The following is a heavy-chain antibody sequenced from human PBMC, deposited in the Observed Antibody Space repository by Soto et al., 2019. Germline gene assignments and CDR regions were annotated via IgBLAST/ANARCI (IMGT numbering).Heavy chain of an antibody. CDR3: ARSPGFLEWLSTAAYYGMDV. V-gene: IGHV1-2*04. J-gene: IGHJ6*02. CDR1: GYTFTGYY. CDR2: INPNRGGT. D-gene: IGHD3-3*01. Sequence: QVQLVQSGAEVKKPGASVKVSCKASGYTFTGYYMHWVRQAPGQGLEWMGWINPNRGGTNYAQKFQGWVTMTRDTSISTAYMELSRLRSDDTAVYYCARSPGFLEWLSTAAYYGMDVWGQGTTVTVSS.